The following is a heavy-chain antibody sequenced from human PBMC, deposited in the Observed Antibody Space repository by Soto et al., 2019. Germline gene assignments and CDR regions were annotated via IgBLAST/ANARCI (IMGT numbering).Heavy chain of an antibody. D-gene: IGHD3-16*02. V-gene: IGHV4-34*01. CDR1: DESLSGYY. CDR3: AKSSDGLQH. Sequence: SETLCLTSTVDDESLSGYYWTWIRQSPGKGLEWIGEINYGGSTNYNPSLKSRVTISVDTSRNQFSLKLSSVTAADTAVYYCAKSSDGLQHWGQGTLVTVSS. CDR2: INYGGST. J-gene: IGHJ1*01.